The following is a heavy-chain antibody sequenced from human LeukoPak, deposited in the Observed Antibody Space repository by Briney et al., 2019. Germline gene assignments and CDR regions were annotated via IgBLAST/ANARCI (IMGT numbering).Heavy chain of an antibody. CDR2: IASETYGGPA. CDR1: GFTFGDYA. J-gene: IGHJ4*02. Sequence: GGSLRLSCTASGFTFGDYAVTWVREAPGMGLEWVGFIASETYGGPAEYAASVKGRFTSSRDDSKSIAHLQMNSLKTEDTAVYYCTRDQTPYYWGQGTLVTVSS. V-gene: IGHV3-49*04. CDR3: TRDQTPYY.